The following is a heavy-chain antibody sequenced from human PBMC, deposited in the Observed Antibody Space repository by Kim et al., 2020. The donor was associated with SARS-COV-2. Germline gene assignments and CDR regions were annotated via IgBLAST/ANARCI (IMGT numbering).Heavy chain of an antibody. J-gene: IGHJ4*02. D-gene: IGHD5-12*01. CDR3: GRGYSGYDWTFDY. V-gene: IGHV1-69*01. Sequence: YAQKVQGRVTITADESTSTAYMELSSLRSEDTAVYYCGRGYSGYDWTFDYWGQGTLVTVSS.